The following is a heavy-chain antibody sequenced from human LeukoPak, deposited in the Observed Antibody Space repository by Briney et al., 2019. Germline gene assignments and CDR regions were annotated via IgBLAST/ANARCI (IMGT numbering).Heavy chain of an antibody. J-gene: IGHJ3*02. D-gene: IGHD1-14*01. Sequence: GGSLRLSCIASGFTYSNYWMSWVRQAPGKGLEWVANIKQDGSEKYYVDSVKGRFTISRDNAKNSMYLQMNSLRAEDTAVYYCARVTPDPSAFDIWGQGTMVTVSS. CDR2: IKQDGSEK. V-gene: IGHV3-7*01. CDR1: GFTYSNYW. CDR3: ARVTPDPSAFDI.